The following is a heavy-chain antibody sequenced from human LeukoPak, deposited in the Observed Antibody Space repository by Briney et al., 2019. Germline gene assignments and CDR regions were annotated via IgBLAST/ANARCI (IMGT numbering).Heavy chain of an antibody. V-gene: IGHV3-23*01. CDR2: ICAWGGST. D-gene: IGHD2-15*01. CDR3: AKAGGGTNYFDY. J-gene: IGHJ4*02. CDR1: WFNFSSYA. Sequence: GGSLRHFYGASWFNFSSYAMLEVGQAPERGLEWVSAICAWGGSTYYADSVTGRFTTSRDNSKNTLYLQLDSLRAEDTAVYYCAKAGGGTNYFDYWGQGTLVTVSS.